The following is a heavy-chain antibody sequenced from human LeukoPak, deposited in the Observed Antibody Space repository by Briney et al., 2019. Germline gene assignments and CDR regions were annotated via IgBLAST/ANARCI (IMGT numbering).Heavy chain of an antibody. Sequence: GGSLRLSCAASGFTFSSYAMSWVRQAPGKGLEWVSAISGSGGSTYYADSVKGRFTISRDNAKNSLYLQMNSLRAEDTAVYYCASYGSGSYYQDPFDYWGQGTLVTVSS. CDR2: ISGSGGST. D-gene: IGHD3-10*01. J-gene: IGHJ4*02. V-gene: IGHV3-23*01. CDR3: ASYGSGSYYQDPFDY. CDR1: GFTFSSYA.